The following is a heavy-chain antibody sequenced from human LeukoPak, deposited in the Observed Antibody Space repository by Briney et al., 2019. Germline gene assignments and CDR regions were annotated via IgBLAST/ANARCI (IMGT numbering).Heavy chain of an antibody. CDR3: ARGFRPGGDGSGKGFDY. J-gene: IGHJ4*02. CDR2: INPNSGGT. Sequence: ASVEVSCKASGYTFTGYYMHWVRQAPGQGLEWMGWINPNSGGTNYAQKFQGWVTMTRDTSISTAYMELSRLRSDDTAVYYCARGFRPGGDGSGKGFDYWGQGTLVTVSS. CDR1: GYTFTGYY. V-gene: IGHV1-2*04. D-gene: IGHD3-10*01.